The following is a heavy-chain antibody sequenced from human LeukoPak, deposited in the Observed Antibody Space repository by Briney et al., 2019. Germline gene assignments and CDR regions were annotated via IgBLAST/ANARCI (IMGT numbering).Heavy chain of an antibody. D-gene: IGHD3-22*01. CDR3: AKDYYDSSGYSSTFDY. J-gene: IGHJ4*02. CDR1: GFTFSNYG. CDR2: ISYDGSNK. V-gene: IGHV3-30*18. Sequence: GRSLRLSCAASGFTFSNYGMHWVRQAPGKGLEWVTVISYDGSNKYYADSVKGRFTISRDNSKNTLYLQMNSLRAEDTAVYYCAKDYYDSSGYSSTFDYWGQGTLVTVSS.